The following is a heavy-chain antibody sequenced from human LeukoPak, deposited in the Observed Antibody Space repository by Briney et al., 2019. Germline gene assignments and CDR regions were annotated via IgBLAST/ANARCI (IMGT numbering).Heavy chain of an antibody. Sequence: ASVKVSCKASGGTFSSYAISWVRQAPGQGLEWMGGNIPIFGTANYAQKFQGRVTITTDEATSTAYLELSSLRSEDTAVYYCARNPIAAAGRWFDPWGQGTLVTVSS. CDR3: ARNPIAAAGRWFDP. CDR2: NIPIFGTA. J-gene: IGHJ5*02. CDR1: GGTFSSYA. V-gene: IGHV1-69*05. D-gene: IGHD6-13*01.